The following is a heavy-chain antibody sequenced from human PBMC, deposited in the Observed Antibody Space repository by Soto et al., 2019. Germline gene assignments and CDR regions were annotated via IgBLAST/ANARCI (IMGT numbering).Heavy chain of an antibody. D-gene: IGHD6-19*01. Sequence: QITLKESGPTLVKPTQTLTLTCTFSGFSLSSAGVGVGWIRQPSGKALELLALIYWDGNERYSPSLRSRLTITTDTSKNQVVLTMTNMDPVDTATYYCARRRRLVSDWYPFDSWGQGTLVTVSS. V-gene: IGHV2-5*02. CDR1: GFSLSSAGVG. J-gene: IGHJ4*02. CDR3: ARRRRLVSDWYPFDS. CDR2: IYWDGNE.